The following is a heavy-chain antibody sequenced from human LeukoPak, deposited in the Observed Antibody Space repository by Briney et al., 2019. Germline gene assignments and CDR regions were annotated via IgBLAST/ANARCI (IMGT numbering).Heavy chain of an antibody. CDR3: ARDDFGTLDY. Sequence: GGSLRLFCTVSGFTVSTYTIHWVRQAPGEGLQCLSLLSHDGSVRYGDSVKGRFTISRDNSKNTLYLQMNSLRAEDTAVYYCARDDFGTLDYWGQGTLVTVSS. CDR1: GFTVSTYT. D-gene: IGHD4-17*01. CDR2: LSHDGSVR. V-gene: IGHV3-30*04. J-gene: IGHJ4*02.